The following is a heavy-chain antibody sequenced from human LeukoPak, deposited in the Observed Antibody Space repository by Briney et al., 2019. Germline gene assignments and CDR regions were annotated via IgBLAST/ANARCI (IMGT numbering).Heavy chain of an antibody. CDR3: ARAPRVRGSITSGAFDI. V-gene: IGHV4-30-2*01. D-gene: IGHD3-10*01. CDR1: GGSISSGGYY. CDR2: IYHSGST. J-gene: IGHJ3*02. Sequence: PSQTLSLTCTVSGGSISSGGYYWSWIRQPPGRGLEWIGYIYHSGSTYYNPSLKSRVTISVDRSKNQFSLKLSSVTAADTAVYYCARAPRVRGSITSGAFDIWGQGTMVTVSS.